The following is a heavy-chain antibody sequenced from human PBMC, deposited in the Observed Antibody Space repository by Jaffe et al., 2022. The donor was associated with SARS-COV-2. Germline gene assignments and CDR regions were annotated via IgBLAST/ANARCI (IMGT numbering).Heavy chain of an antibody. CDR3: ARVPKTGTLVLDI. V-gene: IGHV4-59*01. D-gene: IGHD1-1*01. CDR1: GGSISSYY. CDR2: IYYSGST. Sequence: QVQLQESGPGLVKPSETLSLTCTVSGGSISSYYWSWIRQPPGKGLEWIGYIYYSGSTNYNPSLKSRVTISVDTSKNQFSLKLSSVTAADTAVYYCARVPKTGTLVLDIWGQGTMVTVSS. J-gene: IGHJ3*02.